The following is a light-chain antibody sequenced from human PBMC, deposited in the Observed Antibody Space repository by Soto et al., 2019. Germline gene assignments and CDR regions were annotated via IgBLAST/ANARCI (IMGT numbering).Light chain of an antibody. CDR3: QQSYRTPLT. CDR1: QGISSY. J-gene: IGKJ1*01. V-gene: IGKV1-39*01. CDR2: KAS. Sequence: DIQLTQSPSFLSASVGDRVTITCRASQGISSYLAWYQQKPGKAPKLLIYKASTLKSGVPSRFSGSGYGPDFTLTISSRQPEYFANYYCQQSYRTPLTFGQGTNGDIK.